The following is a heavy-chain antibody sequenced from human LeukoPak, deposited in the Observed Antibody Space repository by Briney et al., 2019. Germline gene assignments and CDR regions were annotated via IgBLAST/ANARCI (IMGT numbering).Heavy chain of an antibody. J-gene: IGHJ5*02. V-gene: IGHV4-4*09. CDR1: GGSISSYY. D-gene: IGHD3-9*01. Sequence: SETLSLTCTVSGGSISSYYWSWIRQPPGKGLEWIGYIYTSGSTNYNPSLKSRVTISVDTSKNQFSLKLGSVTAADTAVYYCARMHYDILTGYYRGIWFDPWGQGTLVTVSS. CDR3: ARMHYDILTGYYRGIWFDP. CDR2: IYTSGST.